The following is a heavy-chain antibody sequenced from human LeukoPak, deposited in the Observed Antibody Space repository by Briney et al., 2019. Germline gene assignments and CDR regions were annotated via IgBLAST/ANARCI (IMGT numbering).Heavy chain of an antibody. CDR3: AKDRRYCSGGSCYRGLGY. CDR1: GSTFSSYA. CDR2: ISGSGGST. V-gene: IGHV3-23*01. J-gene: IGHJ4*02. Sequence: GGSLRLSCAASGSTFSSYAMSWVRQAPGKGLEWVSAISGSGGSTYYADSVKGRFTISRDNSKNTLYLQMNSLRAEDTAVYYCAKDRRYCSGGSCYRGLGYWGQGTLVTVSS. D-gene: IGHD2-15*01.